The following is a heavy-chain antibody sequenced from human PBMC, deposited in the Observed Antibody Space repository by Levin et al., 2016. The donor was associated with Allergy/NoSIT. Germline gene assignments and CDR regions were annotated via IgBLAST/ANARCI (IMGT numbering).Heavy chain of an antibody. J-gene: IGHJ3*02. V-gene: IGHV3-9*01. Sequence: GGSLRLSCAASGFTFDDYAMHWVRQAPGKGLEWVSGISWNSGSIGYADSVKGRFTISRDNAKNSLYLQMNSLRAEDTALYYCAKGVAREVPNDAFDIWGQGTMVTVSS. CDR2: ISWNSGSI. D-gene: IGHD5-12*01. CDR3: AKGVAREVPNDAFDI. CDR1: GFTFDDYA.